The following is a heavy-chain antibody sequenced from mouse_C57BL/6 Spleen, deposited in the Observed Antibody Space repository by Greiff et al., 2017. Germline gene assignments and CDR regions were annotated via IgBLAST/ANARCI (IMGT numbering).Heavy chain of an antibody. V-gene: IGHV1-26*01. D-gene: IGHD2-5*01. CDR2: INPNNGGT. CDR3: ASGYSNYGD. J-gene: IGHJ2*01. Sequence: EVKLQQSGPELVKPGASVKLSCKASGYTFTDYYMNWVKQSHGKSLEWIGDINPNNGGTSYNQKFKGKATLTVDKSSSTAYMELRSLTSEDSAVYYCASGYSNYGDWGQCTTLTVSS. CDR1: GYTFTDYY.